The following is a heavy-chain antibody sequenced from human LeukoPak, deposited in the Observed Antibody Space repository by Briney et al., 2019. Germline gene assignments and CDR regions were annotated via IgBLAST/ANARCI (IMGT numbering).Heavy chain of an antibody. CDR1: GFTFSSYS. CDR2: ISSSSSYI. J-gene: IGHJ4*02. CDR3: ARGGYSYGGHRY. V-gene: IGHV3-21*01. D-gene: IGHD5-18*01. Sequence: GGSLRLSCAASGFTFSSYSMNWVRQAPGKGLEWVSSISSSSSYIYYADSVKGRFTISRDNAKNSLYLQMNSLRAEDTAVYYRARGGYSYGGHRYWGQGTLVTVSS.